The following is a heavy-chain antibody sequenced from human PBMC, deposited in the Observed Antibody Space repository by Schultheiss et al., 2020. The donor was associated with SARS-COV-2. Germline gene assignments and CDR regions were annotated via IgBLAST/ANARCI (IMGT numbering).Heavy chain of an antibody. D-gene: IGHD1-26*01. Sequence: SETLSLTCAVSGGSISSGGYSWSWIRQPPGKGLEWIGYIYYSGSTNYNPSLKSRVTMSVDTSKNQFSLKLSSVTAADTAVYYCARGGGSYARWGQGTLVTVS. CDR3: ARGGGSYAR. J-gene: IGHJ4*02. CDR1: GGSISSGGYS. V-gene: IGHV4-61*08. CDR2: IYYSGST.